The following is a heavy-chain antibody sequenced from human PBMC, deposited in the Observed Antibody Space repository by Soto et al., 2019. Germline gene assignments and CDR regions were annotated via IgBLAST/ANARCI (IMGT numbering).Heavy chain of an antibody. J-gene: IGHJ5*02. D-gene: IGHD2-2*01. Sequence: VASVKVSCKASGGTFSSYTISWVRQAPGQGLEWMGRIIPILGIANYAQKFQGRVTITADTSTDTAYMELSSLRSEDTAVYYCATDRDCSSTSCYRFDPWGQGTLVTVSS. CDR1: GGTFSSYT. CDR3: ATDRDCSSTSCYRFDP. V-gene: IGHV1-69*04. CDR2: IIPILGIA.